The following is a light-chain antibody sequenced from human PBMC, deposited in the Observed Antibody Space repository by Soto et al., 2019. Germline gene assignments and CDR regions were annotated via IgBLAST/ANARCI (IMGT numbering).Light chain of an antibody. CDR3: QKYGSAHYT. CDR1: QTLGSKY. V-gene: IGKV3-20*01. CDR2: GAS. J-gene: IGKJ2*01. Sequence: EIMLTQSPGTLSLSPGERATLYCRTSQTLGSKYLAWYQQQPGPAPSLLIYGASSRATGIPDRFSGSGSGTDFTITIRRLEPEEFAVFYCQKYGSAHYTFGQGTKLEI.